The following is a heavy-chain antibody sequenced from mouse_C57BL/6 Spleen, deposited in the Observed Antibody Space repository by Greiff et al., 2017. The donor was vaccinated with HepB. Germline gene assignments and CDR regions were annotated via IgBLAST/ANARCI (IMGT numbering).Heavy chain of an antibody. CDR1: GYSFTDYN. D-gene: IGHD1-1*01. J-gene: IGHJ4*01. CDR2: INPNYGTT. Sequence: EVQLVESGPELVKPGASVKISCKASGYSFTDYNMNWVKQSNGKSLEWIGVINPNYGTTSYNQKFKGKATLTVDQSSSTAYMQLNSLTSEDSAVYYCAREDYGSSYYAMDYWGQGTSVTVSS. CDR3: AREDYGSSYYAMDY. V-gene: IGHV1-39*01.